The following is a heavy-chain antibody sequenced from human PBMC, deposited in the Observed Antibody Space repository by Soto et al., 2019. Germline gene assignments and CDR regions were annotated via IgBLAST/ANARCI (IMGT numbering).Heavy chain of an antibody. D-gene: IGHD1-26*01. CDR3: ARGDRGAFDL. Sequence: PGGSLRLSCTVSGFTFDNYAMHWVRQAPGKGLVWVSRIHSDGSSTTYADFVKGRFIISRDNARNTVDLQMNSVRVEDTAVYYSARGDRGAFDLWGQGTVVTVSS. CDR2: IHSDGSST. J-gene: IGHJ3*01. V-gene: IGHV3-74*01. CDR1: GFTFDNYA.